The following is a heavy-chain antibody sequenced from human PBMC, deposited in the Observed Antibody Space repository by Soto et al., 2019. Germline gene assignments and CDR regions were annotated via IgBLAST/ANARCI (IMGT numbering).Heavy chain of an antibody. D-gene: IGHD5-12*01. CDR2: IYYSGST. CDR3: ARHWGPRMVATYYYYYYGMDV. CDR1: GGSISSSSYY. J-gene: IGHJ6*02. V-gene: IGHV4-39*01. Sequence: PSETLSLTCTVSGGSISSSSYYWGWIRQPPGKGLEWIGSIYYSGSTYYNPSLKSRVTISVDTSKNQFSLKPSSVTAADTAVYYCARHWGPRMVATYYYYYYGMDVWGQGTTVTVSS.